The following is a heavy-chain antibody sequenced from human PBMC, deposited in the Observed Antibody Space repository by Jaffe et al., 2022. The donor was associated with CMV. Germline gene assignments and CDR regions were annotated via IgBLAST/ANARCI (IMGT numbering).Heavy chain of an antibody. CDR1: GDSISTYY. D-gene: IGHD3-22*01. J-gene: IGHJ3*01. CDR2: IYNIEST. Sequence: QVRLQESGPGLVKPSETLSLTCTVSGDSISTYYWSWIRQPPGKGLEWIGYIYNIESTNYNPSLKSRVTVSVDTSKNQFSLELNSVTAADTAVYYCARGKVFYYDGRGYYLPGFAFDLWGQGTMVTVSS. V-gene: IGHV4-59*08. CDR3: ARGKVFYYDGRGYYLPGFAFDL.